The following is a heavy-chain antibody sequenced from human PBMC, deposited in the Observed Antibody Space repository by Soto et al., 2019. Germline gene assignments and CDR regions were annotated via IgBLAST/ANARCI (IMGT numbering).Heavy chain of an antibody. V-gene: IGHV4-39*01. CDR1: GGSISSSSYY. CDR2: IYYSGST. Sequence: SETLSLTCTVSGGSISSSSYYWGWIRHPPGKGLEWIGSIYYSGSTYYNPSLKSRVTISVDTSKNQFSLKLSSVTAADTAVHYCARHRYDFWSGYPYWGQGTLVTVSS. D-gene: IGHD3-3*01. J-gene: IGHJ4*02. CDR3: ARHRYDFWSGYPY.